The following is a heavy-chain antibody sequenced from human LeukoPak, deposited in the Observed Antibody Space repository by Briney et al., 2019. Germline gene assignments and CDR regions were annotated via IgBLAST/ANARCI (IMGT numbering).Heavy chain of an antibody. V-gene: IGHV3-7*01. Sequence: GGSLRLSCAASGFTFSSYWMSWVRQAPGKGLEWGANIKQDGSEKYYVDSVKGRFTISRDNAKNSLYLQMNSLRAEDTAVYYCARSYQDSSGYYWGYYYYYYMDVWGKGTTVTVSS. D-gene: IGHD3-22*01. CDR2: IKQDGSEK. CDR3: ARSYQDSSGYYWGYYYYYYMDV. CDR1: GFTFSSYW. J-gene: IGHJ6*03.